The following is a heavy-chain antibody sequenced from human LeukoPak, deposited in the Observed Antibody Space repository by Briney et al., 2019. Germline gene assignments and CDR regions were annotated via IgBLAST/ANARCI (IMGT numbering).Heavy chain of an antibody. CDR3: ARDLGAYYDSSDNWFDP. Sequence: PGGSLRLSCAASGFTFDDSGMSWVRQAPGKGLEWVSGINWNGDNTGYADSVKGRFTISRDNAKNTLYLQMNSLRAEDTALYYCARDLGAYYDSSDNWFDPGGQGTLVTVSS. J-gene: IGHJ5*02. D-gene: IGHD3-22*01. CDR1: GFTFDDSG. V-gene: IGHV3-20*04. CDR2: INWNGDNT.